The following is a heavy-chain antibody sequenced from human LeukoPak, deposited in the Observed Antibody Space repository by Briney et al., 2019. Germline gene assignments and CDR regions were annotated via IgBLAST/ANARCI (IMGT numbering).Heavy chain of an antibody. CDR3: ATNILVRDIINWFDP. D-gene: IGHD3-10*01. Sequence: AAVTVSCKASGYSFADYYMHWVRQAPGQGLEWMGWIKPNSGGTMSAQKFQGRVTMTRDTSSSTAYMELSSLRYADTAVYFCATNILVRDIINWFDPWGQGTLVTVSS. CDR1: GYSFADYY. V-gene: IGHV1-2*02. CDR2: IKPNSGGT. J-gene: IGHJ5*02.